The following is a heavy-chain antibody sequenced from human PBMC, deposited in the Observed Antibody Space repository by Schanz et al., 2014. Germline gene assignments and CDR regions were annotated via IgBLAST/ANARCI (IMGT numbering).Heavy chain of an antibody. CDR3: ARGGPAYYFDD. CDR1: GFTFSSDW. J-gene: IGHJ4*02. CDR2: IKEDGSVK. Sequence: EVQLAESGGGLVQPGGSLRLSCAASGFTFSSDWMSWVRQAPGKGLEWVANIKEDGSVKDYVDSVEGRFTISRDNAKRSLFLQMNSLRVEDTAVYYCARGGPAYYFDDWGQGTLVTVSS. V-gene: IGHV3-7*02.